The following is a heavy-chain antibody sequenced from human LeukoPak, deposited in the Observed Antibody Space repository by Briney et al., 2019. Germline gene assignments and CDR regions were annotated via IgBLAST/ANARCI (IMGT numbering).Heavy chain of an antibody. D-gene: IGHD4-17*01. J-gene: IGHJ4*02. CDR1: GFTFSTYS. V-gene: IGHV3-48*04. Sequence: GGSLRLSCAASGFTFSTYSMNWVRQAPGKGLEWVSYISSSSSSMYYADSVKGRFTISRDNAKNSLYLQMNSLRAEDTAVYYCAKDRMTTVYYFDYWGQGTLVTVSS. CDR2: ISSSSSSM. CDR3: AKDRMTTVYYFDY.